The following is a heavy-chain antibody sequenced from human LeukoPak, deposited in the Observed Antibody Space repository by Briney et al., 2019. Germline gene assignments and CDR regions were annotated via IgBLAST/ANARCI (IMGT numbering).Heavy chain of an antibody. D-gene: IGHD6-13*01. V-gene: IGHV4-59*01. CDR1: GGSISSYY. Sequence: SETLSLTCTVSGGSISSYYWSWIRQPPGKGLEWIGYIYYSGSTNYNPSLKSRVTISVDTSKNQFPLKLSSVTAADTAVYYCARDIAAAGNNWFDPWGQGTLVTVSS. J-gene: IGHJ5*02. CDR2: IYYSGST. CDR3: ARDIAAAGNNWFDP.